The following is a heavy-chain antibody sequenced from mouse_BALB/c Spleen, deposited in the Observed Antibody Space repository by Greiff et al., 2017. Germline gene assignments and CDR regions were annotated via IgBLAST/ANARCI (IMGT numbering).Heavy chain of an antibody. CDR2: IDPENGDT. J-gene: IGHJ3*01. CDR3: NARGWFAY. V-gene: IGHV14-4*02. Sequence: EVQLQQSGAELVKPGASVKLSCTASGFNIKDTYMHWVKQRPEQGLEWIGWIDPENGDTEYAPKFQGKATMTADTSSNTAYLQLSSLTSEDTAVYYCNARGWFAYWGQGTLVTVSA. CDR1: GFNIKDTY.